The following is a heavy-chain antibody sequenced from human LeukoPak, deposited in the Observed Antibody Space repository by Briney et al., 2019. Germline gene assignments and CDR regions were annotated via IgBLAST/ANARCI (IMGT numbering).Heavy chain of an antibody. CDR1: GGSISSYY. V-gene: IGHV4-59*12. Sequence: SETLSLTCTVSGGSISSYYWSWIRQPPGQGLEWIGYIYYSGSTNYNPSLKSRVTISVDTSKNQFSLKLSSVTAADTAVYYCARGPPVVYDVLTGYYRFDYWGQGTLVTVSS. D-gene: IGHD3-9*01. CDR3: ARGPPVVYDVLTGYYRFDY. J-gene: IGHJ4*02. CDR2: IYYSGST.